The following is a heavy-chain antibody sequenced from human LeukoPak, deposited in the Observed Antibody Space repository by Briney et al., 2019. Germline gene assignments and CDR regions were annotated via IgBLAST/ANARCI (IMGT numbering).Heavy chain of an antibody. J-gene: IGHJ4*02. CDR1: GDAINYYY. Sequence: SETLSLTCSVSGDAINYYYWNWIRQPPGKGLEWIGYINYNGVTNYNPSLKSRLTISVDTSKNQFSLKLNSVTAADTALYYCARAQRGYSFVFDLWGLGTLATVSS. V-gene: IGHV4-59*01. D-gene: IGHD5-18*01. CDR3: ARAQRGYSFVFDL. CDR2: INYNGVT.